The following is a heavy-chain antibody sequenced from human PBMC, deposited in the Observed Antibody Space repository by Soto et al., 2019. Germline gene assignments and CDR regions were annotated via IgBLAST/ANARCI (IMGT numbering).Heavy chain of an antibody. CDR2: ISGSGGST. Sequence: GGSLRLSCAASGFTFSSYAMSWVRQAPGKGLEWVSAISGSGGSTYYADSVKGRFTISRDNSKNTLYLQMNSLRAEDTAVYYCARRVVTAIRGYYGMDVWGQGTTVTVSS. CDR1: GFTFSSYA. J-gene: IGHJ6*02. CDR3: ARRVVTAIRGYYGMDV. V-gene: IGHV3-23*01. D-gene: IGHD2-21*02.